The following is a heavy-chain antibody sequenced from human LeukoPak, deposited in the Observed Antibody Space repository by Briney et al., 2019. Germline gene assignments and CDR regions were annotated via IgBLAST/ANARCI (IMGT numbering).Heavy chain of an antibody. Sequence: SGPTLVNPTQTLTLTCTFSGFSLSTSGVGVGWIRQPPGKALEWLALIYWNDDKRYSPSLKSRLTITKDTSKNQVVLTMTNIDPVDTATYYCAHQYYDFWSGYRYYYMDVWGKGTTVTVSS. CDR1: GFSLSTSGVG. V-gene: IGHV2-5*01. CDR2: IYWNDDK. J-gene: IGHJ6*03. CDR3: AHQYYDFWSGYRYYYMDV. D-gene: IGHD3-3*01.